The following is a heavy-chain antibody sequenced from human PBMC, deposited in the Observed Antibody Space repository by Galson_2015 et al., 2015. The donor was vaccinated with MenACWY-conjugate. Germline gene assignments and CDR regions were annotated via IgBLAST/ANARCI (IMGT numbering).Heavy chain of an antibody. V-gene: IGHV5-51*01. CDR3: ARHPPGGRGMDV. J-gene: IGHJ6*02. CDR2: ISPGDSNT. D-gene: IGHD1-26*01. CDR1: GYSFSTYW. Sequence: QSGAEVKKPGESLKISCTGSGYSFSTYWIAWVRQLPGKGLEWMGLISPGDSNTRYSPAFHGQVTISADKSISTAYLQLHSLQAPDTAMYYCARHPPGGRGMDVWGQGTTVTVSS.